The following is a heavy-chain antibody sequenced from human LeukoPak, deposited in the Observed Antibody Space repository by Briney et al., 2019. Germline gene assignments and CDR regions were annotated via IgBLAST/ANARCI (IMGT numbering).Heavy chain of an antibody. J-gene: IGHJ3*02. CDR2: MWYDGSSK. V-gene: IGHV3-30*02. CDR1: GFSFSDYG. CDR3: AKTANWNGDAFDI. Sequence: GGSLRLSCAASGFSFSDYGMHWVRQAPGKGLEWVAFMWYDGSSKYYADSVKGRFTISRDNSKHTLSLQMNSLRAEDTAVYYCAKTANWNGDAFDIWGRGTMVTVSS. D-gene: IGHD1-1*01.